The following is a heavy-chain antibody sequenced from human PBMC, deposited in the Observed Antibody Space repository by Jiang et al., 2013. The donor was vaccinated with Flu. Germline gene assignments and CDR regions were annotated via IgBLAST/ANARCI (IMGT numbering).Heavy chain of an antibody. CDR2: ISSGSSYI. CDR1: GFTFSTYT. Sequence: VASGFTFSTYTMNWVRQAPGKGLEWISSISSGSSYIYYADSVKGRFTVSRDNAKNSLFLQMNSLRAEDTAMYYCARDGIAVAGNPRVTDTIDIWGQGTMVTVSS. J-gene: IGHJ3*02. V-gene: IGHV3-21*06. D-gene: IGHD6-19*01. CDR3: ARDGIAVAGNPRVTDTIDI.